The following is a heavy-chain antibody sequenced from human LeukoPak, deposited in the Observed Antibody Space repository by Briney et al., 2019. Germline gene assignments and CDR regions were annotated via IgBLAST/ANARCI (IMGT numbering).Heavy chain of an antibody. V-gene: IGHV3-74*01. CDR1: GFTFSSYW. CDR3: ARGRPHGNDY. CDR2: IASDGSST. J-gene: IGHJ4*02. D-gene: IGHD4-23*01. Sequence: GGSLRLSCAASGFTFSSYWMNWVRQAPGKGLVWVSRIASDGSSTTYADSVKGRFSISRDNAKNTLYPQMNSLGVEDTAVYYCARGRPHGNDYWGQGTLVTVSS.